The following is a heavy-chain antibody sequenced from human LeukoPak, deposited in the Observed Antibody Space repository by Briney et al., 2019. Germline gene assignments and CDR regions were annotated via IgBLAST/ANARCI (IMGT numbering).Heavy chain of an antibody. D-gene: IGHD4-23*01. J-gene: IGHJ4*02. Sequence: SETLSLTCTVSGYSISSGYYWGWIRQPPGKGLEWIGSIYHSGSTYYNPSLKSRVAISVDTSKNQFSLKLSSVTAADTAVYYCASRGNSDYWGQGTLVTVSP. CDR2: IYHSGST. CDR1: GYSISSGYY. V-gene: IGHV4-38-2*02. CDR3: ASRGNSDY.